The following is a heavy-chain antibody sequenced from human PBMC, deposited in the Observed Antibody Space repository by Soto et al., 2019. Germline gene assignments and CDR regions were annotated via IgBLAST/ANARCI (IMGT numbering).Heavy chain of an antibody. D-gene: IGHD1-1*01. CDR1: RYIFTAYF. Sequence: QVQLVPSGAEVKKPGASVKVSCKAPRYIFTAYFMHWVRQVPGQGLGWMGWINPNNGCTHNGLSCRGRVTTTRDTSISTAYMEQSSLRSDDTAVYYCASDDPGARFDPWGQGTLGIVSS. V-gene: IGHV1-2*02. CDR2: INPNNGCT. CDR3: ASDDPGARFDP. J-gene: IGHJ5*02.